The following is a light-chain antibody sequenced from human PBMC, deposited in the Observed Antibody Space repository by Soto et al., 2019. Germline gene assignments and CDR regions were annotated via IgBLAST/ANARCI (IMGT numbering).Light chain of an antibody. CDR2: QVS. Sequence: DVVMTQSPLSLPVTLGQPASISCRSSQSIVSSDGNTFLSWFQQRPGQSPRRLIYQVSNRDSGVPDRFSGSGSGTDFTLKISRVEAEDVGLYYCTQATHWPHTFGQGTKLEIK. V-gene: IGKV2-30*01. CDR1: QSIVSSDGNTF. CDR3: TQATHWPHT. J-gene: IGKJ2*01.